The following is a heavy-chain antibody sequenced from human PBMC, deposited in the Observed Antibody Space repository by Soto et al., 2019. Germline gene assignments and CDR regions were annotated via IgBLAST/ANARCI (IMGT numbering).Heavy chain of an antibody. Sequence: GGSLRLSCATSGFAFSNAWMSWVRQVPGKGLEWVGRIYRKTDDETTDYAAPVKGRFTISRDDSKNRLYLQMNSLKTEDTAIYYCNTDLITVRRGGAGWSDPWGQGTSVAVS. V-gene: IGHV3-15*01. CDR3: NTDLITVRRGGAGWSDP. CDR2: IYRKTDDETT. D-gene: IGHD1-20*01. CDR1: GFAFSNAW. J-gene: IGHJ5*02.